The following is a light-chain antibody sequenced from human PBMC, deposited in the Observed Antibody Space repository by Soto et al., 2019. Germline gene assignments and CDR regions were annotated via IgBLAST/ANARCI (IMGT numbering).Light chain of an antibody. CDR3: QSYDSSRRV. V-gene: IGLV1-40*01. J-gene: IGLJ1*01. CDR2: GNS. CDR1: SSNIGAGYD. Sequence: QSVLTQPPSVSGAPGQRVTISCTGSSSNIGAGYDVHWYQQLPGTAPKLLIYGNSNRPSGVPDRFSGSKSGTSASLAITGLQAEDEADYYCQSYDSSRRVFGTGTKVPVL.